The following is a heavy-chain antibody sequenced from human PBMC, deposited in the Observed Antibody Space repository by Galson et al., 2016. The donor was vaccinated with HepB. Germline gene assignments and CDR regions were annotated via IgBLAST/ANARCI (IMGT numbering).Heavy chain of an antibody. CDR1: GFSFSNSG. CDR3: ANIVVMTVEADH. Sequence: SLRLSCAASGFSFSNSGMSWVRQAPGRGLEWVSGITRSGDATHYADFVKGRFTISRDNSKNTLYLQMNSLRAEDTAVYYCANIVVMTVEADHWGQGTLVTVSS. J-gene: IGHJ5*02. V-gene: IGHV3-23*01. CDR2: ITRSGDAT. D-gene: IGHD2-15*01.